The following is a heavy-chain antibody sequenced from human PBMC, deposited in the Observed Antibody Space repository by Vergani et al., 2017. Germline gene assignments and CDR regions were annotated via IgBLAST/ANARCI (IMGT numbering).Heavy chain of an antibody. CDR3: ARDLKGRDGYNHGYDY. Sequence: QVQLVQSGAEVKKPGASVKVSCKASGYTFTGYYMHWVRQAPGQGLEWMGWINPNSGGTNYAQKFQGRVTMTRDTSISTAYMELSRLRSDDTAVYYCARDLKGRDGYNHGYDYWGQGTLVTVSS. D-gene: IGHD5-24*01. V-gene: IGHV1-2*02. J-gene: IGHJ4*02. CDR1: GYTFTGYY. CDR2: INPNSGGT.